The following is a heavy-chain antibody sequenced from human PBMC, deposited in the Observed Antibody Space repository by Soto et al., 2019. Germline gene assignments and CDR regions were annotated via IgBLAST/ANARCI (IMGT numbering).Heavy chain of an antibody. J-gene: IGHJ6*02. CDR2: IYHSGST. Sequence: LTLTCAVSGGSISSSNWWSWVRQPPGKGLEWIGEIYHSGSTNYNPSLKSRVTISVDKSKNQFSLKLSSVTAADTAVYYCASSGRITIFGVVPLYYGMDVWGQGTTVTVSS. CDR1: GGSISSSNW. CDR3: ASSGRITIFGVVPLYYGMDV. V-gene: IGHV4-4*02. D-gene: IGHD3-3*01.